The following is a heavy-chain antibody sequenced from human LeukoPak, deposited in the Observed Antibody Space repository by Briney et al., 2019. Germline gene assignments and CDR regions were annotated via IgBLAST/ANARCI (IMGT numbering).Heavy chain of an antibody. CDR2: IYHSGST. CDR3: ARSNYGYPDY. J-gene: IGHJ4*02. V-gene: IGHV4-38-2*01. D-gene: IGHD5-18*01. CDR1: GYSISSGYY. Sequence: SEALSLTCAVSGYSISSGYYWGCIRQPPGKGREWIGSIYHSGSTYYNPSLKSRVTIPVDTSKNQFSLKLSSVTAADTAVYYCARSNYGYPDYWGQGTLVTVSS.